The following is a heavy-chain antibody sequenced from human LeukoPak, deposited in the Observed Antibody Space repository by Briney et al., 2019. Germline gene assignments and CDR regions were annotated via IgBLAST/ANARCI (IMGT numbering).Heavy chain of an antibody. V-gene: IGHV3-23*01. CDR2: ISGSGGST. Sequence: GGSLRLSCAVSGFTFSSYAMSWVRQAPGKGLEWVSAISGSGGSTYYADSVKGRFTISRDNSKNTLYLQMNSLRAEDTAVYYCAKDSNPYSGYDLLFDYWGQGTLVTVSS. D-gene: IGHD5-12*01. J-gene: IGHJ4*02. CDR1: GFTFSSYA. CDR3: AKDSNPYSGYDLLFDY.